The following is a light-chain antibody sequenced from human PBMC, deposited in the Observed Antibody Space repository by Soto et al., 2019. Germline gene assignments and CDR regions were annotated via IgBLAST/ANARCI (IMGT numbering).Light chain of an antibody. J-gene: IGKJ1*01. Sequence: TQSPSTLSASVGDRVTITCRASQGISSYLAWYQQKPGQPPRLLISDASDRATGIPAKFSGGGSGTDFNITISSLDPEDSAVYYCQQRSNWPLGTFGQGTKVDIK. CDR2: DAS. CDR1: QGISSY. CDR3: QQRSNWPLGT. V-gene: IGKV3-11*01.